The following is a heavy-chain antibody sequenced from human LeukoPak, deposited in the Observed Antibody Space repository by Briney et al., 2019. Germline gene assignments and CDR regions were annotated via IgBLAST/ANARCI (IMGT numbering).Heavy chain of an antibody. V-gene: IGHV1-2*02. CDR3: GRGRGSYSLDY. CDR2: FNPNSGGT. Sequence: ASVKVSCQASIYTFAGYSLYGVRQAPGQGLEWMGWFNPNSGGTNYAQKFQGRVTITGDTSISTAYMELSRLTSDDTGVYYCGRGRGSYSLDYWGQGTLVTVSS. CDR1: IYTFAGYS. J-gene: IGHJ4*02. D-gene: IGHD1-26*01.